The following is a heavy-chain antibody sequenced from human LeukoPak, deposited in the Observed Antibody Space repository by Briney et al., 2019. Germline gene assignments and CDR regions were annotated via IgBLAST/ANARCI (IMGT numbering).Heavy chain of an antibody. Sequence: GGSLRLSCAASGFTFDAYAMHWVRQAPGKGLEWVSGISWNGYSIAYADSVKGRFTISRDNAKNSLYLQMNSLRAEDTAVYYCARDRNYYDFSHFDYWGQGTLVTVSS. CDR2: ISWNGYSI. J-gene: IGHJ4*02. CDR3: ARDRNYYDFSHFDY. D-gene: IGHD3-22*01. CDR1: GFTFDAYA. V-gene: IGHV3-9*01.